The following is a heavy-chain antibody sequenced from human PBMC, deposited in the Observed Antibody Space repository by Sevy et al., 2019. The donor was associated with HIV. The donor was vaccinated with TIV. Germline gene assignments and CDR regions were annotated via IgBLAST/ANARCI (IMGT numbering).Heavy chain of an antibody. CDR2: ISGSGGST. J-gene: IGHJ4*02. D-gene: IGHD1-26*01. Sequence: GGSLRLSCAASGFTFSSYAMSWVRQAPGKGLEWVSAISGSGGSTYYADSVKGRFTISRDNSKNTLYLQMNSLRAEDTAVYYCAKDRRDGYYQAYYFDYWGQGTLVPVSS. V-gene: IGHV3-23*01. CDR1: GFTFSSYA. CDR3: AKDRRDGYYQAYYFDY.